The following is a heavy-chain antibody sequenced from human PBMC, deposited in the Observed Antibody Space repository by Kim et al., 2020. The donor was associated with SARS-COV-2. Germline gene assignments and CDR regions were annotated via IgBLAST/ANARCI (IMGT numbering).Heavy chain of an antibody. Sequence: GGSLRLSCAASGFTFSSYAMHWVRQAPGKGLEWVAVISYDGSNKYYADSVKGRFTSSRDNSKNTLYLQMNSLGAEDTAVYYCARDQSRLLDYWGQGTLVTVSS. CDR3: ARDQSRLLDY. CDR1: GFTFSSYA. CDR2: ISYDGSNK. V-gene: IGHV3-30-3*01. J-gene: IGHJ4*02.